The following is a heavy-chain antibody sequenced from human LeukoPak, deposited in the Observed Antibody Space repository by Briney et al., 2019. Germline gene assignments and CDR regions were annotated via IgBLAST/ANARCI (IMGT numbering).Heavy chain of an antibody. J-gene: IGHJ4*02. CDR1: GFTFIDYD. Sequence: GGSLRLSCAASGFTFIDYDMHWVRQVIGKGLEWVSAIGIRGDTHYSGSVKGRFTISRENAESSLYLQMNSLRAEDTAVYYCAKAQGYYDCWGQGTLVTVSS. CDR3: AKAQGYYDC. D-gene: IGHD3-22*01. CDR2: IGIRGDT. V-gene: IGHV3-13*01.